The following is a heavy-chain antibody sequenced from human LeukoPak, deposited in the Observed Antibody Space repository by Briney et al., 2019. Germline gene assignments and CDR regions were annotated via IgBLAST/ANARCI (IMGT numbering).Heavy chain of an antibody. CDR2: INHSGSA. V-gene: IGHV4-34*01. D-gene: IGHD6-6*01. Sequence: SETLSLTCAVYGGSFSGYYWSWIRQPPGKGLEWIGEINHSGSANYNPSLKSRVTISVDKSKNQFSLKLSSVTAADTAVYYCARDSDSSSDGGWFDPWGQGTLVTVSS. CDR1: GGSFSGYY. CDR3: ARDSDSSSDGGWFDP. J-gene: IGHJ5*02.